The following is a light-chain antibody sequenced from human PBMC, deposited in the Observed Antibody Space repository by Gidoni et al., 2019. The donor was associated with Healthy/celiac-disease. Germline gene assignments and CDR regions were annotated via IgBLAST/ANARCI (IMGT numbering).Light chain of an antibody. J-gene: IGKJ3*01. CDR1: QSISSY. Sequence: DIKMTQSPSSLSASVGDRVTITCRASQSISSYLNWYQQKPGKAPKLLIYAASSLQSGVPSRFSGSGSGTDFTLTISSLQPTDFATYYCQQSYSTPYFGPGTKVEIK. CDR2: AAS. V-gene: IGKV1-39*01. CDR3: QQSYSTPY.